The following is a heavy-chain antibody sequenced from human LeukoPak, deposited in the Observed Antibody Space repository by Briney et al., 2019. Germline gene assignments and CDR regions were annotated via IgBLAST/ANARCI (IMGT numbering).Heavy chain of an antibody. CDR1: GFTFSSYA. Sequence: GGSLRLSCAVSGFTFSSYAMSWVRQAPGKGLEWVSAISGSGGSTYYADSVKGRFTISRDNSKNTLYLQMNSLRAEDTAVYYCAKRYYDFWSGYFFDYWGQGTLVTVSS. J-gene: IGHJ4*02. CDR3: AKRYYDFWSGYFFDY. CDR2: ISGSGGST. D-gene: IGHD3-3*01. V-gene: IGHV3-23*01.